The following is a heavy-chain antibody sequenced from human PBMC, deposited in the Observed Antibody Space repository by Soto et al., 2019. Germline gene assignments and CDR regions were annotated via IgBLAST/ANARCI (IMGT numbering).Heavy chain of an antibody. CDR1: GFTFSAYA. CDR2: INDSGGGT. Sequence: EVQLLESGGGLVQPGGSLRLSCAAAGFTFSAYAMSWVRQAPGKGLERVSGINDSGGGTYYTDSVKGRFTIPRDNSNNSLYLQINSRRAEETAVYYCAKEGYCSTSSGQRSWFDPWGQGTLVTVAS. CDR3: AKEGYCSTSSGQRSWFDP. D-gene: IGHD2-2*01. V-gene: IGHV3-23*01. J-gene: IGHJ5*02.